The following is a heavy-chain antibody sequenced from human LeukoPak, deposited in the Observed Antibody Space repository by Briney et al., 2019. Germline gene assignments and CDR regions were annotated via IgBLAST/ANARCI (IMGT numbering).Heavy chain of an antibody. D-gene: IGHD3-3*01. CDR1: GFTVSSNY. CDR2: IYSGGST. J-gene: IGHJ3*02. Sequence: GSLRLSCAASGFTVSSNYMSWVRQAPGKGLEWVSVIYSGGSTYYADSVKGRFTISRDNSKNTLYLQMNSLRAEDTAVYYCAIEGSSGVATVDAFDIWGQGTMVTVSS. V-gene: IGHV3-53*01. CDR3: AIEGSSGVATVDAFDI.